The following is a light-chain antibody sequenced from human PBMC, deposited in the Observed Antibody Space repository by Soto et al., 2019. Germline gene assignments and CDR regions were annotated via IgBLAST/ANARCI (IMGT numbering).Light chain of an antibody. CDR3: QQYNNWPPWS. V-gene: IGKV3-15*01. CDR1: QSVSSN. J-gene: IGKJ1*01. Sequence: EIVMTQSPATLSVSPGERATLSCRASQSVSSNLAWYQQKPGQAPRLLIYGASTRATGIPARFSGSGSGTECTLTISSLQSEDFAVYYCQQYNNWPPWSFGQGTKVEFK. CDR2: GAS.